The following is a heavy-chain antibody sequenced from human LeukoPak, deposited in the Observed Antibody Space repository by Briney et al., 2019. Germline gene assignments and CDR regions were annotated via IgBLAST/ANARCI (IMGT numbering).Heavy chain of an antibody. CDR2: IKQDGSEK. J-gene: IGHJ6*03. Sequence: AGGSLRLPCAASGFTFSSYWMSWVRQAPGKGVEWVANIKQDGSEKYYVDSVKGPFTISRDNAKKSLHLQMNSLRDEDTAVYYCARVFAALGQLLYVSKNDPTSYYYYYMDVWGKGTTVTVSS. CDR1: GFTFSSYW. CDR3: ARVFAALGQLLYVSKNDPTSYYYYYMDV. D-gene: IGHD2-2*02. V-gene: IGHV3-7*01.